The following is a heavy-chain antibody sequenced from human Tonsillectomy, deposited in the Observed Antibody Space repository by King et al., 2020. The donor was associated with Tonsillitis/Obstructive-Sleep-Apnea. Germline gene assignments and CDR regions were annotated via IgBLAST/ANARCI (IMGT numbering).Heavy chain of an antibody. CDR2: ISSSGSTI. CDR3: ARDRASAGYWGYYYYYYMDV. V-gene: IGHV3-48*03. D-gene: IGHD3-9*01. CDR1: GFTFSSYE. Sequence: QLVQSGGGLVQPGGSLRLSCAASGFTFSSYEMNWVRQAPGKGLEWVSYISSSGSTIYYADSVKGRFTISRDNDKKSLYLQMNSLRAEDTAVYYCARDRASAGYWGYYYYYYMDVWGKGTTVTVSS. J-gene: IGHJ6*03.